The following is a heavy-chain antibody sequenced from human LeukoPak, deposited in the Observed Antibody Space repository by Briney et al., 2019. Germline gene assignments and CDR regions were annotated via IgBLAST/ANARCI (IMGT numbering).Heavy chain of an antibody. J-gene: IGHJ5*02. CDR3: AREELGYCSSASCQDWFDP. CDR1: GYTFTGYY. V-gene: IGHV1-2*02. D-gene: IGHD2-2*01. CDR2: INPNSGGT. Sequence: GASVKVSCKASGYTFTGYYMHWVRQAPGQGLEWMGWINPNSGGTDYAQKFQGRVTMTRDTSISTAYMELSRLRSDDTAVYYCAREELGYCSSASCQDWFDPWGQGTLVTVSS.